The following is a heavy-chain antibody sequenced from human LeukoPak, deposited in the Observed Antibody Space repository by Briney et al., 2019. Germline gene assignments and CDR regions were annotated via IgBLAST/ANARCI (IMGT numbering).Heavy chain of an antibody. D-gene: IGHD4-17*01. CDR1: GYTLTSYD. V-gene: IGHV1-2*02. Sequence: ASVKVSCKASGYTLTSYDINWVRQATGQGLEWMGWINPNSGGTNYAQKFQGRVTMTRDTSISTAYMELSRLRSDDTAVYYCARDYGDPTDYWGQGTLVTVSS. CDR3: ARDYGDPTDY. J-gene: IGHJ4*02. CDR2: INPNSGGT.